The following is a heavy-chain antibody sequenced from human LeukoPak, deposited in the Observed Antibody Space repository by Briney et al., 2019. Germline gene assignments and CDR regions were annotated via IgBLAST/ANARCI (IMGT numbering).Heavy chain of an antibody. Sequence: GASVKVSCKASGYTFTSYCMHWVRQAPGQGLEWRGIINPSGGSTSYAQKFQGRVTMTRDTSTSTVYMELSSLRSEDTAVYYCARDLASYLGYWGQGTLVTVSS. CDR1: GYTFTSYC. D-gene: IGHD3-10*01. V-gene: IGHV1-46*01. CDR2: INPSGGST. CDR3: ARDLASYLGY. J-gene: IGHJ4*02.